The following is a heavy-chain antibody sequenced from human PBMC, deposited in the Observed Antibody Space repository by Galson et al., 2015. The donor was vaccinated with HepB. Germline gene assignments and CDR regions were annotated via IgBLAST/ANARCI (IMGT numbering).Heavy chain of an antibody. CDR3: ARYAGGPESFDY. Sequence: LSLTCTVSGGSISSGDYYWSWIRQPPGKGLEWIGYIYYSGSTYYNPSLKSRVTISVDTSKNQFSLKLSSVTAADTAVYYCARYAGGPESFDYWGQGTLVTVSS. V-gene: IGHV4-30-4*01. J-gene: IGHJ4*02. D-gene: IGHD4-23*01. CDR1: GGSISSGDYY. CDR2: IYYSGST.